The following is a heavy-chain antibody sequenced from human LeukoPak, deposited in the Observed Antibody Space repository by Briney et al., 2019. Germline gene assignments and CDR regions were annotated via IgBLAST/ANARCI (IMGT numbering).Heavy chain of an antibody. J-gene: IGHJ4*02. CDR1: GYTFTSYY. CDR3: ARFAVHRRLAVAGQFGLDY. CDR2: INPSGGNT. D-gene: IGHD6-19*01. V-gene: IGHV1-46*01. Sequence: ASVKVSCKASGYTFTSYYIHWVRQAPGQGLEWMGIINPSGGNTNYAQKFQGRVTMTRDTSTSTVYMELSSLRSGDTAVYYCARFAVHRRLAVAGQFGLDYWGQGILVTVSS.